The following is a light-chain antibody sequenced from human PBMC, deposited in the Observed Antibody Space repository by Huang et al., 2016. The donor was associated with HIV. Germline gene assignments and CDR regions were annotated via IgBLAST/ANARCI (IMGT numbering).Light chain of an antibody. CDR2: AAS. J-gene: IGKJ2*01. V-gene: IGKV3-15*01. CDR3: QHYNNWPPRYT. Sequence: ETVMTQSPAILSMSPGERATLSCRASQSVKSNLAWYQQKPGQSPRLLIYAASTRATGVPPRFRGSVSETEFTLTITDLQSEDFALYYCQHYNNWPPRYTFGQGTKLDIK. CDR1: QSVKSN.